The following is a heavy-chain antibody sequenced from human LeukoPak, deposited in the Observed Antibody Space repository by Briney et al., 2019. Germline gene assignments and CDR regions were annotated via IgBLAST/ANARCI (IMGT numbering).Heavy chain of an antibody. CDR3: ATLRRSGWYIGD. Sequence: ASVKVSCKASGYTFTDYYIHWVRQAPGQGLERMGWSNPYSGGTNYAEKFQGRVTMTRDTSITTAYMELSSLRSDDTAMYYCATLRRSGWYIGDWGQGRLVSVSS. J-gene: IGHJ4*02. CDR1: GYTFTDYY. D-gene: IGHD6-19*01. V-gene: IGHV1-2*02. CDR2: SNPYSGGT.